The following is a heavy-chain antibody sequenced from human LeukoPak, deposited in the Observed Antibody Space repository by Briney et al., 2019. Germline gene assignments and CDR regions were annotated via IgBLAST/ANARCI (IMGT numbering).Heavy chain of an antibody. CDR2: INSNGGST. CDR3: ARASSSSGY. CDR1: GFTFSSYA. D-gene: IGHD6-6*01. J-gene: IGHJ4*02. Sequence: GGSLRLSCVASGFTFSSYAMHWVRQTPGKGLEYVSGINSNGGSTHYANSVKGRFTISRDNSKHTLYLQMGSLRTEDMAVYYCARASSSSGYWGQGTLVTVSS. V-gene: IGHV3-64*01.